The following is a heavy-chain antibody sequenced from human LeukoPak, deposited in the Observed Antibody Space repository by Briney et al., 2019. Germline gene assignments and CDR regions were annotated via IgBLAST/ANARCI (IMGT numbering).Heavy chain of an antibody. Sequence: GGSLRLSCAAFEFTFSNHVMNWVRQAPGKGLEWVSGISGSGRSTYYADSVKGRFTISRDNSRNTLYLQMNSLRAEDTAVYYCAKDKSSSSGWYYFDYWGQGTLVTVSS. CDR3: AKDKSSSSGWYYFDY. D-gene: IGHD6-19*01. CDR1: EFTFSNHV. CDR2: ISGSGRST. V-gene: IGHV3-23*01. J-gene: IGHJ4*02.